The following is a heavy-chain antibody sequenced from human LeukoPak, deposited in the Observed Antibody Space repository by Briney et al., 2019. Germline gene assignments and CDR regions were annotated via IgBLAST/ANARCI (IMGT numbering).Heavy chain of an antibody. D-gene: IGHD2-21*01. Sequence: GRSLRLSCAASGFNFNDYYMTWIRQAPGKGLEWLSFITSGGITTSYADSVRGRFTISRDNANNFLFLQMNDLRADDTAVYFCATLRIGFDSWGQGTLVTVAS. V-gene: IGHV3-11*04. CDR2: ITSGGITT. CDR1: GFNFNDYY. CDR3: ATLRIGFDS. J-gene: IGHJ5*01.